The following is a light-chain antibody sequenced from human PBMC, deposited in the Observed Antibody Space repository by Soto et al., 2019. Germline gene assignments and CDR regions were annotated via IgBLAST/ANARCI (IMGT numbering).Light chain of an antibody. CDR1: SSDVGGYNY. V-gene: IGLV2-14*01. CDR2: EVS. J-gene: IGLJ2*01. Sequence: QSALTQPASVSGSPGQSITISCTGTSSDVGGYNYVSWYQQHPGKAPKLMIYEVSTRPSGVSNRFSGSKSGNTASLTISGLQAEDEDDYYCRSYTSSSTLGVFGGGTKLTVL. CDR3: RSYTSSSTLGV.